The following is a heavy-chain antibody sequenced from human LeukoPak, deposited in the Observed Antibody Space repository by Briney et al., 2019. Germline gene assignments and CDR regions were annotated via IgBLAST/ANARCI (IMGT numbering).Heavy chain of an antibody. CDR2: ISSNGGST. D-gene: IGHD2-2*01. CDR1: GFTFSSYA. J-gene: IGHJ5*02. CDR3: VRVRYCSSTNCHGGWFDP. Sequence: PGGSLRLSCSASGFTFSSYAIHWVRQAPGKGLEYVSAISSNGGSTYYADSVKGRFTISRDNAKNPLYLQMNSLGAEDTAVYYCVRVRYCSSTNCHGGWFDPWGQGTLVTVSS. V-gene: IGHV3-64*04.